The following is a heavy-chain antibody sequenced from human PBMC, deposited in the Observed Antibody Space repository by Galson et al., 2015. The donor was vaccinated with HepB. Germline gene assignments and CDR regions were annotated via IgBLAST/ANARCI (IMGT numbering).Heavy chain of an antibody. Sequence: SLRLSCAASGFIVSDNFMSWVRQAPGKGMEWVSIIDSGGGTYYADSVKGRFTIFRDNSKNTMYLQMNSLRAEDTAVYYCAKGGSWYYYYYMDVWGKGTTVIVSS. D-gene: IGHD1-26*01. CDR1: GFIVSDNF. V-gene: IGHV3-53*01. J-gene: IGHJ6*03. CDR3: AKGGSWYYYYYMDV. CDR2: IDSGGGT.